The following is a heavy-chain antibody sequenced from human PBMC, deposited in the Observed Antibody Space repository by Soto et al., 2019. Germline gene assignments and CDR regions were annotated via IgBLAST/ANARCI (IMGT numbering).Heavy chain of an antibody. CDR1: GFTFSSYS. CDR2: ISSSSSTI. CDR3: ARFPHGDYFDY. V-gene: IGHV3-48*01. Sequence: GGSLRLSCAASGFTFSSYSMNWVRQAPGKGLEWVSYISSSSSTIHYADSVKGRFTISRDNAKNSLYLQMNSLRAEDTAVYYCARFPHGDYFDYWGQGTLVTVS. D-gene: IGHD4-17*01. J-gene: IGHJ4*02.